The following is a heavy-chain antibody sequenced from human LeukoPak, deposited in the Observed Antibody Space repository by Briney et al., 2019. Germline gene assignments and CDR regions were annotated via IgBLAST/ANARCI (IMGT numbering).Heavy chain of an antibody. CDR2: INSDGSTT. Sequence: PGGSLRLSCAASGFTFSSYWMHWVRQAPGKGLVWVSRINSDGSTTNYADSVKGRFTISRDNGKNTLYLQMNSLRAEDTAVYYCARGYCSNTSCNYYYAMDVWGQGTTVTVSS. V-gene: IGHV3-74*01. CDR1: GFTFSSYW. J-gene: IGHJ6*02. CDR3: ARGYCSNTSCNYYYAMDV. D-gene: IGHD2-2*01.